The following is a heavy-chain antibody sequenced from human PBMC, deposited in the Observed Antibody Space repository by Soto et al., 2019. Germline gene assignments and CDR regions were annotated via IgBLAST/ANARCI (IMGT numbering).Heavy chain of an antibody. V-gene: IGHV3-30-3*01. D-gene: IGHD3-3*01. CDR3: ARGTRANTYYDFWSGSPQGDYFDY. CDR2: ISYDGSNK. CDR1: GFTFSSYA. Sequence: GGSLRLSCAASGFTFSSYAMHWVRQAPGKGLEWVAVISYDGSNKYYADSVKGRFTISRDNSKNTLYLQMNSLRAEDTAVYYCARGTRANTYYDFWSGSPQGDYFDYWGQGTLVTVSS. J-gene: IGHJ4*02.